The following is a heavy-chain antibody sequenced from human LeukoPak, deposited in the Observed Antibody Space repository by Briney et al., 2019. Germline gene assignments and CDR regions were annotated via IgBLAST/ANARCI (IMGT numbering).Heavy chain of an antibody. D-gene: IGHD3-3*01. CDR1: GGSISISGYY. J-gene: IGHJ3*02. V-gene: IGHV4-39*01. Sequence: SETLSLTCTVSGGSISISGYYWGWIRQPPGKGLEWIGTIFHNGNTYYNPSLKSRVTISVDTSKNQFSLKLSSVTAADTAVYYCANLGGSAYYDFRAFDIWGQGTMVTVSS. CDR2: IFHNGNT. CDR3: ANLGGSAYYDFRAFDI.